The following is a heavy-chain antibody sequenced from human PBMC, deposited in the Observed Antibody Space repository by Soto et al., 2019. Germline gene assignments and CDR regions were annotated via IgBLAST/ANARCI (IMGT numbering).Heavy chain of an antibody. CDR2: INPKSGGT. CDR1: GYSFTDYH. V-gene: IGHV1-2*04. Sequence: ASVKVSCKASGYSFTDYHIHWVRQAPGQGLEWLGRINPKSGGTSTAQKFQGWVTMTRDRSISTVYMELTRLRSDDTAVYFCARGHSTDCSNGVCSFFYNHEVDVWG. CDR3: ARGHSTDCSNGVCSFFYNHEVDV. J-gene: IGHJ6*02. D-gene: IGHD2-8*01.